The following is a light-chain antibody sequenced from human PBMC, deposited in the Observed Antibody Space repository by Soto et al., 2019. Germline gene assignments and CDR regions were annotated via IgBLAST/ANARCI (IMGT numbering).Light chain of an antibody. CDR3: GTWDSSLSAVV. CDR1: SSNIGNNY. J-gene: IGLJ2*01. Sequence: QSVLTQPPSVSAAPGQKVTISCSGSSSNIGNNYVSWYQQFPGTAPKLLIYDNNKRPSGIPDRFSGSKSGTSATLDITGLQTGDEADYYCGTWDSSLSAVVFGGGTKVPS. CDR2: DNN. V-gene: IGLV1-51*01.